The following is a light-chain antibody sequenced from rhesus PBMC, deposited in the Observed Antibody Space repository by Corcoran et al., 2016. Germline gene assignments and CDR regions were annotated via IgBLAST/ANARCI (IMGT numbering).Light chain of an antibody. V-gene: IGKV1-25*01. CDR2: DAS. J-gene: IGKJ4*01. CDR3: QQHNSYPLT. CDR1: QGISKY. Sequence: DIQMTQSPSSLSASVGDTVTITCQASQGISKYLAWYQQKQGKAPKLLIYDASTLQSGVPSRFSGSGPGTEFTLTISSLQPEDFATYYCQQHNSYPLTFGGGTKVELK.